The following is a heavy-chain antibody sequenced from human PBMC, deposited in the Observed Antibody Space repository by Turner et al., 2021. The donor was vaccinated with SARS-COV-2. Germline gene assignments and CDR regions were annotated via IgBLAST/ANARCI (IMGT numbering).Heavy chain of an antibody. CDR1: GCSISSSSYY. Sequence: QPQLPESGSGLVKPSETLSLTCTVAGCSISSSSYYWGWTRQPPGKGLEWIGSICYSGSTYYNPSLKSRVTISVDTSKNKFTLKLSSVTAADTAVYYCATEMTTVTLYYYYGMDVWGQGTTVTVSS. D-gene: IGHD4-4*01. V-gene: IGHV4-39*01. CDR3: ATEMTTVTLYYYYGMDV. CDR2: ICYSGST. J-gene: IGHJ6*02.